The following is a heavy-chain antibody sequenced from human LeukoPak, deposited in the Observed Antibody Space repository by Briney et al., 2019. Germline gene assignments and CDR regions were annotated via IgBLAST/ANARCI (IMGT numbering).Heavy chain of an antibody. V-gene: IGHV1-69*05. Sequence: GSSVKVSCKASGGTFSSYAISWVRQAPGQGLEWMGGIIPIFGTANYAQKFQGRVTITTDESTSTAYMELSSLRSEDRAVYYCARIPTYDSSGYYYENDDYWGQGTLVTVSS. J-gene: IGHJ4*02. CDR1: GGTFSSYA. D-gene: IGHD3-22*01. CDR3: ARIPTYDSSGYYYENDDY. CDR2: IIPIFGTA.